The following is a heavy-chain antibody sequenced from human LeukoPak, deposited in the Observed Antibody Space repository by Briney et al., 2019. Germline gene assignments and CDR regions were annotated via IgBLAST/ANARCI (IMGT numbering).Heavy chain of an antibody. V-gene: IGHV3-23*01. CDR2: ISGSGDNT. CDR3: ARHSGSYPD. J-gene: IGHJ4*02. D-gene: IGHD1-26*01. Sequence: GGSLRLSCAASGFTFSSYAMAMNWVRQAPGKGLEWVSTISGSGDNTFYADSVKGRFTISRDNSKNTLYLQMNSLRAEDTAVYYCARHSGSYPDWGQGTLVTVSS. CDR1: GFTFSSYA.